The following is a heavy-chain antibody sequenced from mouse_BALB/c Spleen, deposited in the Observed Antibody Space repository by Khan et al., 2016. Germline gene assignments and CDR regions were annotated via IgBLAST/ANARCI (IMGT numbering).Heavy chain of an antibody. CDR1: GFTFSDYY. J-gene: IGHJ3*01. D-gene: IGHD2-4*01. CDR3: AGPRDYAWFAY. V-gene: IGHV5-12*02. CDR2: ISNGGGST. Sequence: EVELVESGGGLVQPGGSLKLSCATSGFTFSDYYMYWVRQTPEKRLEWVAYISNGGGSTYYPDTVKGRFTLSRDNAKNTLYLQMSRLKSEDTAMYYCAGPRDYAWFAYWGQGTLVTVSA.